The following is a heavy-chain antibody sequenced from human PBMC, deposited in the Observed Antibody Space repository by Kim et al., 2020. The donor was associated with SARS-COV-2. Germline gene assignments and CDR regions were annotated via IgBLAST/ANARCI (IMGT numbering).Heavy chain of an antibody. J-gene: IGHJ4*02. Sequence: GGSLRLSCAASGLTFSSYSMNWVRQAPGKGLEWVSSISSSGSDIYYADSVKGRFTISRDNAKNSLYLQMTSLRAEDTAVYYCASGSGLYCSSSRCYSVGYWGQGTLVTVSS. CDR2: ISSSGSDI. CDR1: GLTFSSYS. V-gene: IGHV3-21*01. D-gene: IGHD2-2*01. CDR3: ASGSGLYCSSSRCYSVGY.